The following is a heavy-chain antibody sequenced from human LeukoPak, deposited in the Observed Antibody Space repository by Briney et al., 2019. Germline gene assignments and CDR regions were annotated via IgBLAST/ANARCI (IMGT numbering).Heavy chain of an antibody. D-gene: IGHD6-25*01. CDR2: ISAYNGNT. V-gene: IGHV1-18*01. CDR1: GYTFTSYG. Sequence: ASVRVSCKASGYTFTSYGISWVRQAPGQGLEWMGWISAYNGNTNYAQKLQGRVTMTTDTSTSTAYMELRSLRSDDTAVYYCLCRLHDAFDIWGQGTMVTVSS. J-gene: IGHJ3*02. CDR3: LCRLHDAFDI.